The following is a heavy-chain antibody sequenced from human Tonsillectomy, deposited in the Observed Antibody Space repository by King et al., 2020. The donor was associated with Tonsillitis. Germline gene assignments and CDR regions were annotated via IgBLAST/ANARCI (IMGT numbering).Heavy chain of an antibody. V-gene: IGHV4-39*07. Sequence: QLQESGPGLVKPSETLSLTCTVSGGSFSSSTYYWGWIRQPPGKGLQWIGSVDYSGSTYYNPSLKSRVTISVDTSKNQFSLKLNSVTAADTAVYYCVRRLILPGAPFDYWGQGTLVTVSA. CDR2: VDYSGST. CDR3: VRRLILPGAPFDY. D-gene: IGHD4/OR15-4a*01. J-gene: IGHJ4*02. CDR1: GGSFSSSTYY.